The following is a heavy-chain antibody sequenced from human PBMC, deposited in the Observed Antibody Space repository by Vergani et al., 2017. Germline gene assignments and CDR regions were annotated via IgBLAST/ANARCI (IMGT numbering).Heavy chain of an antibody. J-gene: IGHJ4*02. Sequence: VQLVESGGGLVKPGGSLRLSCAASGFTFSSYAMSWVRQAPGKGLEWVSAISGSGGSTYYADSVKGRFTISRDNSKNTLYLQMNSLRAEDTAVYYCAKVLYDFWSGYYTGLGFDYWGQGTLVTVSS. CDR1: GFTFSSYA. CDR3: AKVLYDFWSGYYTGLGFDY. D-gene: IGHD3-3*01. CDR2: ISGSGGST. V-gene: IGHV3-23*04.